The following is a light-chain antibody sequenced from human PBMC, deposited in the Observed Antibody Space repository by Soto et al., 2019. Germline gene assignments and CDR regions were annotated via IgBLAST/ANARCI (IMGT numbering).Light chain of an antibody. CDR1: SSDVGDYNY. J-gene: IGLJ1*01. Sequence: QSALTQPRSVSGSHGQSVTISCTGTSSDVGDYNYVSWYQQYPGKAPKLMIYDVTKRPAGVPDRFSGSKSGNTASLTVSGLQAEDEADYYCSSDAGNYNYVFGTGTKLTVL. V-gene: IGLV2-11*01. CDR2: DVT. CDR3: SSDAGNYNYV.